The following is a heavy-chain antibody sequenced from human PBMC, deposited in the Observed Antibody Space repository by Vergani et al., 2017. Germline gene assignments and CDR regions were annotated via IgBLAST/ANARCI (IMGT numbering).Heavy chain of an antibody. Sequence: QLQLQESGPGLVKPSETLSLTCTVSGGSISSSSYYWGWIRQPPGKGLEWIGSLYYSGSTYYNPSLKSRVTISVDTSKNQCSLKLSSVTAADTAVYYCARHDRYYDILTGYYPDAFDIWGQGTMVTVSS. CDR1: GGSISSSSYY. D-gene: IGHD3-9*01. V-gene: IGHV4-39*01. CDR2: LYYSGST. CDR3: ARHDRYYDILTGYYPDAFDI. J-gene: IGHJ3*02.